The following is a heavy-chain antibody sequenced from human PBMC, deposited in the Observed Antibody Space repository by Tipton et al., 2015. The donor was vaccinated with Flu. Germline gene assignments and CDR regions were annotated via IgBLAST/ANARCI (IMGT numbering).Heavy chain of an antibody. J-gene: IGHJ4*02. CDR2: IGGGGATT. CDR3: ARVIPEFVAGLSY. V-gene: IGHV3-23*01. D-gene: IGHD6-19*01. Sequence: SLRLSCTASGFTFSKYAMSWVRQAPGKGLEWVSAIGGGGATTYFADSVKGRFTISRDNIRNTLYLQMNSLRAEDTAIYYCARVIPEFVAGLSYWGQGTLVTASS. CDR1: GFTFSKYA.